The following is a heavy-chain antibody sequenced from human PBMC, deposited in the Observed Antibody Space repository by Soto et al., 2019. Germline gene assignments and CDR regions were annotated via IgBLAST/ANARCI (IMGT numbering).Heavy chain of an antibody. CDR2: ITPSSDGS. Sequence: EVQLLESGGDLVQPGGSLRLSCAASGFTFPTYAMTWVRRAPGKGLEWVSTITPSSDGSYYADSVMGRFTIYRDNSKTTLYLQMRGLRAEDTAVYYCARGGPRDGYRDLDYWGQGTQVTVSA. J-gene: IGHJ4*02. CDR1: GFTFPTYA. D-gene: IGHD5-18*01. V-gene: IGHV3-23*01. CDR3: ARGGPRDGYRDLDY.